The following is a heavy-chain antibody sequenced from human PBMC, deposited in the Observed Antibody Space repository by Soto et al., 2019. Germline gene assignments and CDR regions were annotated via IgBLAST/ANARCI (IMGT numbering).Heavy chain of an antibody. D-gene: IGHD3-9*01. CDR3: AHRNPGPYMDYDILTGYTHHYYFDY. CDR2: IYWDDDK. V-gene: IGHV2-5*02. CDR1: GFSLSTSGVG. Sequence: SGPTLVNPTQTPTLTCTFSGFSLSTSGVGVGWIRQPPGKALEWLALIYWDDDKRYSPSLESRLTITKDTSKNQVVLTMTNMDPVDTATYYCAHRNPGPYMDYDILTGYTHHYYFDYWGQGTLVTVSS. J-gene: IGHJ4*02.